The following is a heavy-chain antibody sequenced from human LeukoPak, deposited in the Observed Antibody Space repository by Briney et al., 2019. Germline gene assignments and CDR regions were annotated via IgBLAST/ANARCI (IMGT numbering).Heavy chain of an antibody. CDR2: IYSGGAT. CDR3: ARGYDSGGYY. J-gene: IGHJ4*02. D-gene: IGHD3-22*01. Sequence: PGGSLRLSCAASGFTVSSHYMNWVRQAAGKGLEWVSIIYSGGATYYADSVKGRFTISRDKSKNTLYLQMNSLRAEDTAVYYCARGYDSGGYYWGQGTLVTVSS. CDR1: GFTVSSHY. V-gene: IGHV3-66*01.